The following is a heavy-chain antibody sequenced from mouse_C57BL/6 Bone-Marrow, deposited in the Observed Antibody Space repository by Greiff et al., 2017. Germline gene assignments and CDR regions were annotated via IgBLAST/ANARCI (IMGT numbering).Heavy chain of an antibody. V-gene: IGHV1-26*01. CDR1: GYTFTDYY. D-gene: IGHD1-1*01. CDR3: ARSRYYGEDY. J-gene: IGHJ4*01. CDR2: INPNNGGT. Sequence: VQLQQSGPELVKPGASVKISCKASGYTFTDYYMNWVKQTHGKSLEWIGYINPNNGGTSYNQKFKGKATLTVAKSSSTAYMELRSLTSEDSAVYYCARSRYYGEDYWGQGTSVTVSS.